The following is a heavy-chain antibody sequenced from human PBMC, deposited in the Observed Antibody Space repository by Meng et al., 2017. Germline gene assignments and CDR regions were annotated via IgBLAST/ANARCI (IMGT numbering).Heavy chain of an antibody. CDR3: ARDLGLGYFDH. J-gene: IGHJ4*02. V-gene: IGHV3-11*01. CDR2: IRASGSTI. D-gene: IGHD3-16*01. Sequence: GGSLRLSCEASGFTFNDYYMSWLRQAPGKGLEWVAYIRASGSTIYYADSVKGRFTISRDNAKNSLYLQMNSLTAEDTAVYYCARDLGLGYFDHWGQGTLVTVSS. CDR1: GFTFNDYY.